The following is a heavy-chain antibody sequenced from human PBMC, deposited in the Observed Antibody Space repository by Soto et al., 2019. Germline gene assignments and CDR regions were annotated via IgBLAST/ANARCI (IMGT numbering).Heavy chain of an antibody. CDR3: AGQRGMDV. V-gene: IGHV3-48*01. CDR2: ISRSSGTI. CDR1: GFSFNDYS. J-gene: IGHJ6*02. Sequence: GGSLRVSCAASGFSFNDYSMNWVRQAPGKGLEWVSYISRSSGTIYYADSVKGRFTISRDNAKNSLYLQMNSLRAEDTAVYYCAGQRGMDVWGQGTTLTVSS.